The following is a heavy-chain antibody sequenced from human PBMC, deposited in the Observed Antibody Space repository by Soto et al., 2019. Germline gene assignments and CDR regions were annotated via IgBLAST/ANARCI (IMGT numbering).Heavy chain of an antibody. V-gene: IGHV4-30-2*03. CDR3: ARPKLGVSWFDP. Sequence: PSETLSLTCAVSGGSISSGGYSWSWIRQPPGKGLEWIGYIYYSGSTYYNPSLKSRVTISVDTSKNQFSLKLSSVTAADTAVYYCARPKLGVSWFDPWGQGTLVTVSS. CDR1: GGSISSGGYS. J-gene: IGHJ5*02. CDR2: IYYSGST. D-gene: IGHD7-27*01.